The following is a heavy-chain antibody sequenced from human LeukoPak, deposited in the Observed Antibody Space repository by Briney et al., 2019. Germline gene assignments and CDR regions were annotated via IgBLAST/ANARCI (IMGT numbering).Heavy chain of an antibody. J-gene: IGHJ5*02. CDR1: GFTFSSYG. CDR2: ISYDGSNK. CDR3: AKDRQQLSYTFDP. Sequence: GRSLRLSCAASGFTFSSYGMHWVRQAPGKGLEWVAVISYDGSNKYYADSVKGRFAISRDNSKNTLYLQMNSLRAEDTAVYYCAKDRQQLSYTFDPWGQGTLVTFSS. V-gene: IGHV3-30*18. D-gene: IGHD6-13*01.